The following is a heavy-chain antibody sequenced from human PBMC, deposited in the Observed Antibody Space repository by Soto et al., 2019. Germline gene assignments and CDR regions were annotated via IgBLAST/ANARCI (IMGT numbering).Heavy chain of an antibody. J-gene: IGHJ4*02. CDR2: ISGRGGRS. CDR1: GFTFSNYA. Sequence: EVQLLDSGGGLVQPGGSLRLSCAASGFTFSNYAMTWVRQGPGTGLEWVSGISGRGGRSYYADSAKGRFTISRENSKSKVYLQMNSLRAQATAVYYCAKAYFVWSSEQPYYFDDRGQGTLGTVSS. D-gene: IGHD3-16*01. CDR3: AKAYFVWSSEQPYYFDD. V-gene: IGHV3-23*01.